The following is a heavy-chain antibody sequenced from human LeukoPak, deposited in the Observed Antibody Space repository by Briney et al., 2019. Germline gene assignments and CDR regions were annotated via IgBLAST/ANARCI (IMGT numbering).Heavy chain of an antibody. J-gene: IGHJ6*03. V-gene: IGHV4-59*01. CDR1: GGSISGYY. CDR3: ARNARPEYYYPMDV. CDR2: IFSTGST. D-gene: IGHD6-6*01. Sequence: PSETLSLTCTVSGGSISGYYWSWIRQPPGKGLEWIGDIFSTGSTNYRPSLKSRITISKDTSRKQFSLQLSSVTAADTAVYYCARNARPEYYYPMDVWGKGTTVIVSS.